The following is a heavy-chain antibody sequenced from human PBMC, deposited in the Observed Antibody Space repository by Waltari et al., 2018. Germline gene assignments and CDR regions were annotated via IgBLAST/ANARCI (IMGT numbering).Heavy chain of an antibody. CDR3: ARGARRTTVTTGWWYFDL. J-gene: IGHJ2*01. Sequence: EVQLVESGGGLVQPGGSLRLSCAASGFTSSMAWMHWFCQAPGKGLVWVSRSNSDGSSTSYADSVKGRFTISKDNAKNTVYLQMNSLRAEDTAIYYCARGARRTTVTTGWWYFDLWGRGTLVTVSS. CDR1: GFTSSMAW. V-gene: IGHV3-74*01. CDR2: SNSDGSST. D-gene: IGHD4-17*01.